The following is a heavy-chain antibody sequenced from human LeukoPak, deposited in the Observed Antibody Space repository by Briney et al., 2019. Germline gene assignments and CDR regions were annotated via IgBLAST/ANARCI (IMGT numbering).Heavy chain of an antibody. CDR3: ATYRQVLLPFES. V-gene: IGHV3-23*01. Sequence: PGGSLRLSCAASGFTFSSYGMSWVRQPPGKGLEWVSSIFPSGGEIHYADSVRGRFTISRDNSKSTLSLQMNSLRDEDTAIYYCATYRQVLLPFESWGQGTLVTVSS. D-gene: IGHD2-8*02. CDR1: GFTFSSYG. J-gene: IGHJ4*02. CDR2: IFPSGGEI.